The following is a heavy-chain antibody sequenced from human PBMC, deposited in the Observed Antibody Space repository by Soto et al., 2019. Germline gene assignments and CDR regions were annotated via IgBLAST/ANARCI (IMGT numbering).Heavy chain of an antibody. CDR2: IGYRTTDT. D-gene: IGHD6-19*01. CDR1: GFILSRHA. Sequence: EVLLLQSGGGLAQPGVSLTLSCATSGFILSRHAMSWVRQAPGKGLDWVAVIGYRTTDTYYADSVKGRFTISRDESKNAVYLQKNKLRVEDTVVYYCAKDRGGGWVIDYWGQGNRVTVSS. J-gene: IGHJ4*02. CDR3: AKDRGGGWVIDY. V-gene: IGHV3-23*01.